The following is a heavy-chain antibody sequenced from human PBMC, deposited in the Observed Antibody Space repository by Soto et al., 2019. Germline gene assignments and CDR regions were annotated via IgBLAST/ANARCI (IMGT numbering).Heavy chain of an antibody. CDR3: AQKAQTDYYDSAFWY. CDR2: IYWDDDK. J-gene: IGHJ4*02. D-gene: IGHD3-22*01. Sequence: QITLKESGPTLVKPTQTLTLTCTFSGFSLSTSGVGVGWIRQPPGKALEWLALIYWDDDKRYSPSLNSRLTITKYTSKIQVVLTMTNMDPVDTATYYCAQKAQTDYYDSAFWYWGQGTLVTVSS. V-gene: IGHV2-5*02. CDR1: GFSLSTSGVG.